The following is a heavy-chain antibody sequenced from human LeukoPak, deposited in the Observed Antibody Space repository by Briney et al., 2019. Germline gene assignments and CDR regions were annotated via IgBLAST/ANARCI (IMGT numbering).Heavy chain of an antibody. Sequence: GGSLRLSCAVSGFTITSWSMNWIRQAPGKGLEWLSYISSGGSPIYYADSVKGRFTISRDDAKNLVYLQMNSLRAEDTAVYYCTYLRAPYYNDKWVDPWGQGALVTVSS. J-gene: IGHJ5*02. V-gene: IGHV3-48*04. CDR2: ISSGGSPI. CDR1: GFTITSWS. CDR3: TYLRAPYYNDKWVDP. D-gene: IGHD3-10*01.